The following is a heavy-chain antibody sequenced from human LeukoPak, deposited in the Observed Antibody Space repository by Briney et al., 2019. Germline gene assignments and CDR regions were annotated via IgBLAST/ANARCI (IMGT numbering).Heavy chain of an antibody. V-gene: IGHV1-18*01. D-gene: IGHD2-21*02. CDR1: GYTFTSYG. Sequence: ASVKVSCKASGYTFTSYGISWVRQAPGQGLEWMGWISAYNGNTNYAQKLQGRVTMTTDTSTSTAYMELRSLRSDDTAVYYCARGRVYGAYCGADCYSPFDYWGQGTLVTVSS. CDR2: ISAYNGNT. J-gene: IGHJ4*02. CDR3: ARGRVYGAYCGADCYSPFDY.